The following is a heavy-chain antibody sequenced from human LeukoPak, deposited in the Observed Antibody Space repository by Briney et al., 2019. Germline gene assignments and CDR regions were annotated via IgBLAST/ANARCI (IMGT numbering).Heavy chain of an antibody. V-gene: IGHV1-2*02. CDR3: ARVGYCSGGSCYSPLPDY. Sequence: ASVKVSCKASGYTFTGYYMHWVRQAPGQGLEWMGWINPNSGGTNYSQKFQGRVTMTRDTSISTAYMELSRLRSDDTAVYYRARVGYCSGGSCYSPLPDYWGQGTLVTVSS. D-gene: IGHD2-15*01. CDR1: GYTFTGYY. CDR2: INPNSGGT. J-gene: IGHJ4*02.